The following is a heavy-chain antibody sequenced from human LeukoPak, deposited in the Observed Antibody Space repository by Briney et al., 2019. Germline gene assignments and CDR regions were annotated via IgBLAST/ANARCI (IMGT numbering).Heavy chain of an antibody. V-gene: IGHV3-74*01. J-gene: IGHJ4*02. Sequence: GGSRRPSCAPSGLPSSPYWRHRVGQAPGGGLVWVSRINNDGSDTSYSDSVKGRFTISRDTAKNMLYLQMNSLRAEDTAVYYCATIFDRDTWGQGALVTVSS. CDR1: GLPSSPYW. CDR2: INNDGSDT. CDR3: ATIFDRDT. D-gene: IGHD2-21*01.